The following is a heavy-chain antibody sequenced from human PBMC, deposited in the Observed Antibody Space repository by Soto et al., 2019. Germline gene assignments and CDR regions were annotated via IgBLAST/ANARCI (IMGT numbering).Heavy chain of an antibody. CDR3: AKSRDAYNFYFYYGMDV. CDR1: GFTFSNYG. Sequence: HPGGSLRLSCAASGFTFSNYGMHWVRQTPGKGLEWVALILYDGSNKYYADSVKGRFTISRDNSKNTLYLQVSSLRAEDTAVYYCAKSRDAYNFYFYYGMDVWGQGTSVTAP. CDR2: ILYDGSNK. D-gene: IGHD1-1*01. V-gene: IGHV3-30*18. J-gene: IGHJ6*02.